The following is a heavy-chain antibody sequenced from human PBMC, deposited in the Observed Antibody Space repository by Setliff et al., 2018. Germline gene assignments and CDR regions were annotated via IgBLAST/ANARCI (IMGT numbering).Heavy chain of an antibody. D-gene: IGHD3-3*01. Sequence: PGGSLRLSCAASGFTFSSYSMNWVRQAPGKGLEWVSYISSSSSTIYYADSAKGRFTISRDKAKNSLYLQMNSLRAEDTAVYYCARDYTYYDFWSGPSSDAFDIWGQGTMVTVSS. CDR1: GFTFSSYS. CDR3: ARDYTYYDFWSGPSSDAFDI. V-gene: IGHV3-48*01. J-gene: IGHJ3*02. CDR2: ISSSSSTI.